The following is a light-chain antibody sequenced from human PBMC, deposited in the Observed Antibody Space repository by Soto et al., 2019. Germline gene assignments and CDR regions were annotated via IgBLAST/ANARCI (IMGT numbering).Light chain of an antibody. CDR3: RQYGRSPFT. CDR2: GAS. CDR1: QSVSSNN. V-gene: IGKV3-20*01. Sequence: IVLTQSPGTLSLSPGERATLSCRASQSVSSNNLAWYQQRPGQAPRVVIYGASTRATGIPERFSGSGSGTDFTVTISRLEPEDFAVYYCRQYGRSPFTFGPGTKVDIK. J-gene: IGKJ3*01.